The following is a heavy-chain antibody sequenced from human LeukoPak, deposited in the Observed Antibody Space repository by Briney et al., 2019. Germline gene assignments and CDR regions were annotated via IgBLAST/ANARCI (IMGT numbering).Heavy chain of an antibody. CDR3: AKEGPPYDSSGYYGPDYFDY. CDR1: GFTFSSYA. J-gene: IGHJ4*02. CDR2: ISGSGGST. D-gene: IGHD3-22*01. Sequence: PGGSLRLSCAASGFTFSSYAMSGVRQAPGKGLEGVSAISGSGGSTYYADSVKGRFTISRDNSKNTLYLQMNSLRAEDTAVYYCAKEGPPYDSSGYYGPDYFDYWGQGTLVTVSS. V-gene: IGHV3-23*01.